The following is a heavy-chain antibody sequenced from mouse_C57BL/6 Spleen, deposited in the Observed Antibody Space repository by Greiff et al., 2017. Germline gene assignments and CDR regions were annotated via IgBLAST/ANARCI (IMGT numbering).Heavy chain of an antibody. CDR3: ARSPCYGDGLDY. CDR2: IRNKANGYTT. V-gene: IGHV7-3*01. Sequence: EVQLQQSGGGLVQPGGSLSLSCAASGFTFTDYYMSWVRQAPGKALEWFGCIRNKANGYTTEYSASVKGRFTISRDNSQSILYLQMNALRAEDSAAVYCARSPCYGDGLDYWGQGTSVTVSS. D-gene: IGHD1-1*02. J-gene: IGHJ4*01. CDR1: GFTFTDYY.